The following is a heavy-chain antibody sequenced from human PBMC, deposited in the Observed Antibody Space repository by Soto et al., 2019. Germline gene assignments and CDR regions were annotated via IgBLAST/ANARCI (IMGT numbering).Heavy chain of an antibody. Sequence: GSLRLSCAASGFTVSSNYMSWVRQAPGKGLEWVSVIYSGGSTYYADSVKGRFTISRDNSKNTLYLQMNSLRAEDTAVYYCARFGEYCSGGSCYLSYSAFDIWGQGTMVTVSS. CDR1: GFTVSSNY. J-gene: IGHJ3*02. V-gene: IGHV3-66*01. D-gene: IGHD2-15*01. CDR3: ARFGEYCSGGSCYLSYSAFDI. CDR2: IYSGGST.